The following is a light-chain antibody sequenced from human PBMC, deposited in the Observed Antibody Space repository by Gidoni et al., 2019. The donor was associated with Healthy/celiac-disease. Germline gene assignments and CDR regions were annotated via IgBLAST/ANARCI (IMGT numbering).Light chain of an antibody. CDR1: QSASSY. CDR2: DAS. J-gene: IGKJ3*01. CDR3: QQGSNWPIT. V-gene: IGKV3-11*01. Sequence: EIVLTQSPATLSLSPGERATLSCRASQSASSYLAWYQQTPGQAPRLLNYDASNRATGIPARFSGSGSGTDFTLTISSLEPEDFAVYYCQQGSNWPITFGPGTKVDIK.